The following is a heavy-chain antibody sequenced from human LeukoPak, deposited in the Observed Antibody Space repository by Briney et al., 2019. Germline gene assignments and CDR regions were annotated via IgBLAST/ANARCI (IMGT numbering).Heavy chain of an antibody. CDR1: GFTFSSYG. D-gene: IGHD3-3*02. Sequence: GGSLRLSCAASGFTFSSYGMHWVRQAPGKGLEWVAFIRYDGSNKYYADSVKGRFTISRDNSKNTLYLQMNSLRAEDTAVYYCAKAFHFWSGFLTYYMDVWGKGTTVTVSS. CDR2: IRYDGSNK. CDR3: AKAFHFWSGFLTYYMDV. V-gene: IGHV3-30*02. J-gene: IGHJ6*03.